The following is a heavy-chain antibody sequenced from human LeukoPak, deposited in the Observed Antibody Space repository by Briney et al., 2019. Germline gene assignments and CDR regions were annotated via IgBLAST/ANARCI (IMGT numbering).Heavy chain of an antibody. CDR1: GFTFSSYW. CDR2: IKEDGNEK. J-gene: IGHJ6*03. V-gene: IGHV3-7*01. CDR3: ARDQNYYYYMDI. Sequence: GGSLRLSCAASGFTFSSYWMNWVRQAPGKGLEWVANIKEDGNEKYYVDSVKGRFTISRDNAKNSLYLQMNSLRAEDTAVYYCARDQNYYYYMDIWGKGTTVTVSS.